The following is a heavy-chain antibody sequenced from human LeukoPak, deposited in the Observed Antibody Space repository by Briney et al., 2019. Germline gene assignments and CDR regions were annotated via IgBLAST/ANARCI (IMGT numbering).Heavy chain of an antibody. CDR2: IYHSGST. CDR3: ARDRGGGYSYGSIQYFDY. V-gene: IGHV4-4*02. J-gene: IGHJ4*02. CDR1: GGSISSSNW. Sequence: PSGTLSLTCAVSGGSISSSNWWSWVRQPPGKGLEWLGEIYHSGSTNYNPSLKSRVTISVDKSKNQFSLKLSSVTAADTAVYYCARDRGGGYSYGSIQYFDYWGQGTLVTVSS. D-gene: IGHD5-18*01.